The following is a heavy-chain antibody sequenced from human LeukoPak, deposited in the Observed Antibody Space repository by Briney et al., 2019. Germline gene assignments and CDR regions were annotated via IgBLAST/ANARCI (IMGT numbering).Heavy chain of an antibody. V-gene: IGHV1-69*02. CDR1: GGTFSSYT. J-gene: IGHJ4*02. CDR3: ANTPGIAAAGINY. Sequence: VASVKVSYKASGGTFSSYTISWVRQAPGQGLEWMGRIIPILGIANYAQKFQGRVTITADKSTSTAYMELSSLRSEDTAVYYCANTPGIAAAGINYWGQGTLVTVSS. D-gene: IGHD6-13*01. CDR2: IIPILGIA.